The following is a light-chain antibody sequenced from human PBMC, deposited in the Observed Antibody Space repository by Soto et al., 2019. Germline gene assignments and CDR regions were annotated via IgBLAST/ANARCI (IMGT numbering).Light chain of an antibody. V-gene: IGKV3-11*01. CDR2: DAS. CDR3: QQRSKWPIT. CDR1: QGVFTW. Sequence: EIVLTQSPATLSLSPVDRATLSCRASQGVFTWLAWYQQKPGQAPRLFIYDASNRATGIPARFSGSGSGTDFTLTISSLEPEDFAVYYCQQRSKWPITFGQGTRLEIK. J-gene: IGKJ5*01.